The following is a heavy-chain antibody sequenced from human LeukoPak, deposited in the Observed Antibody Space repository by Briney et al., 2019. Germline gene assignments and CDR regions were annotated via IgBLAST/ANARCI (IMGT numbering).Heavy chain of an antibody. J-gene: IGHJ4*02. D-gene: IGHD5-12*01. V-gene: IGHV1-18*01. Sequence: ASVKVSCKASGYTFTSYGISWVRQAPGQGLEWMGWISAYNGNTNYAQKFQGRVTITTDESTSTAYMELSSLRSEDTAVYYCARANSGYDPTDYWGQGTLVTVSS. CDR3: ARANSGYDPTDY. CDR2: ISAYNGNT. CDR1: GYTFTSYG.